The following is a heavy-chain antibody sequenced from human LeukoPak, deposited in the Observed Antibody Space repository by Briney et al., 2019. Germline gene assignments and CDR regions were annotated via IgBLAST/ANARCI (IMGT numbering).Heavy chain of an antibody. CDR2: ISWNSGSI. CDR3: AKDGGPYGGIRGYFDY. V-gene: IGHV3-9*03. CDR1: GFTFDDYA. D-gene: IGHD4-23*01. Sequence: GRSLRLSCAASGFTFDDYAMHWVRQAPGKCLEWVSGISWNSGSIDYADSVKGRFTISRDNAKKFLFLQMNSLRVEDMALYYCAKDGGPYGGIRGYFDYWGQGTLVTASS. J-gene: IGHJ4*02.